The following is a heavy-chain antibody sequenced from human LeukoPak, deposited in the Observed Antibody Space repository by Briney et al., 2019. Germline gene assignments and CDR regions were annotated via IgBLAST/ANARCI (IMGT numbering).Heavy chain of an antibody. CDR2: IYYSGST. D-gene: IGHD4-17*01. CDR3: ARHPYGDLSYFDY. J-gene: IGHJ4*02. V-gene: IGHV4-39*01. Sequence: WVRQAPGKGLEWIGSIYYSGSTYYNPSLKSRVTISVDTSKNQFSLKLSSVTAADTAVYYCARHPYGDLSYFDYWGQGTLVTVSS.